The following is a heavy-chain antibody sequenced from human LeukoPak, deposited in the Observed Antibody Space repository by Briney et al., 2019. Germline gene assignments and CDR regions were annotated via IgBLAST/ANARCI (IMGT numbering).Heavy chain of an antibody. Sequence: PGGSLRLSCAASGFTFSSYSMNWVRQAPGKGLEWVSSISSSSSYIYYADSVKGRFTISRDNAKNSLYLQMNSLRDEDTAVYYCASFPDSGSYFDAFDIWGQGTMVTVSS. D-gene: IGHD1-26*01. CDR2: ISSSSSYI. V-gene: IGHV3-21*01. CDR3: ASFPDSGSYFDAFDI. J-gene: IGHJ3*02. CDR1: GFTFSSYS.